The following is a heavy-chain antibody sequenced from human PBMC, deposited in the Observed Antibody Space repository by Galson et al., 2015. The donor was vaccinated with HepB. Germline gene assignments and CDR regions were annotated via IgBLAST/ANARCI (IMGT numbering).Heavy chain of an antibody. D-gene: IGHD2-15*01. CDR3: AGPATSYCSGGSCYLHPAASYYMDV. CDR1: GFTFSSYW. V-gene: IGHV3-7*01. Sequence: SLRLSCAASGFTFSSYWMSWVRQAPGKGLEWVANIKQDGSEKYYVDSVKGRFTISRDNAKNSLYLQMNSLRAEDTAVYYCAGPATSYCSGGSCYLHPAASYYMDVWGKGTTVTVSS. CDR2: IKQDGSEK. J-gene: IGHJ6*03.